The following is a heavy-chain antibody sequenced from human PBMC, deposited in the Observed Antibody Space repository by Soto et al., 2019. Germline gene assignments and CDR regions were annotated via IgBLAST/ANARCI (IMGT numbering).Heavy chain of an antibody. Sequence: PGGSLRLSCAASGFTSSSYAFHWVRQAPGKGLEWVAILSDDGSNKNYAGSVKGRFTISRDNSKNTLYLQMNSLRAEDTAVYYCARHLSHLKYGWFDPWGQGTLVTVSS. J-gene: IGHJ5*02. CDR3: ARHLSHLKYGWFDP. CDR2: LSDDGSNK. CDR1: GFTSSSYA. V-gene: IGHV3-30-3*01. D-gene: IGHD3-3*02.